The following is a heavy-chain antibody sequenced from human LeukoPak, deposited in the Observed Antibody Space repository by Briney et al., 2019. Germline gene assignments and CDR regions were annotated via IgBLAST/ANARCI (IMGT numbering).Heavy chain of an antibody. J-gene: IGHJ4*02. Sequence: SETLSLTCAVYGGSFSGYYWSWIRQPPGRGLEWIGEINHSGSTNYNPSLKSRVTISVDTSKNQFSLKLSSVTAADTAVYYCARLVVGSSWYEDYWGQGTLVTVSS. CDR3: ARLVVGSSWYEDY. D-gene: IGHD6-13*01. CDR1: GGSFSGYY. V-gene: IGHV4-34*01. CDR2: INHSGST.